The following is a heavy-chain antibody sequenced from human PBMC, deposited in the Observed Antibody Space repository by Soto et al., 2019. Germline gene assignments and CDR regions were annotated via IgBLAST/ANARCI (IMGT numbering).Heavy chain of an antibody. CDR3: ARGRDCSSTSCYVNYYYYGMDV. D-gene: IGHD2-2*01. J-gene: IGHJ6*02. Sequence: SETLSLTCAVYGGSFSGYYWSWIRQPPGKGLEWIGEINHSGSTNYNPSLKSRVTISVDTSKNQFSLKLSSVTAADTAVYYCARGRDCSSTSCYVNYYYYGMDVWGQGTTVTVSS. CDR2: INHSGST. V-gene: IGHV4-34*01. CDR1: GGSFSGYY.